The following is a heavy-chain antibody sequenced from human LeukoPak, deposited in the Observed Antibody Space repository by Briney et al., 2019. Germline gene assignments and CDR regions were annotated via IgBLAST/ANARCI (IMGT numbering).Heavy chain of an antibody. V-gene: IGHV4-30-4*07. CDR2: IFYSGST. Sequence: PSETLSLTCAVSGGSISSGDYSWSWIRQPPGKGLEWIGYIFYSGSTYYNPSLKSRVTISLDTSKNQFSLKLSSVTAADTAMYYCARVNTMIIVVSDAFDIWGQGTMVTVSS. CDR3: ARVNTMIIVVSDAFDI. D-gene: IGHD3-22*01. CDR1: GGSISSGDYS. J-gene: IGHJ3*02.